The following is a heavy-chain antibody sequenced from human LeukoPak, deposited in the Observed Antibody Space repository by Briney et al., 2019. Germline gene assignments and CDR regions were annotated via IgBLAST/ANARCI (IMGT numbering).Heavy chain of an antibody. J-gene: IGHJ4*02. D-gene: IGHD2-2*01. Sequence: SETLSLTCTVSGGSISSYYWSWIRQPPGKGLEWIGYIYYSGSTNYNPSLKSRVTISVDTSKNQFSLKLSSVTAADTAVYYCARSKYQPLLDYWGQGTLVTVSS. CDR3: ARSKYQPLLDY. V-gene: IGHV4-59*08. CDR1: GGSISSYY. CDR2: IYYSGST.